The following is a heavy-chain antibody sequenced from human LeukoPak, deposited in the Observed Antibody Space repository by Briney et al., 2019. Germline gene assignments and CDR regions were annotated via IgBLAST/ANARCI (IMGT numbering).Heavy chain of an antibody. CDR2: ISGCGGST. D-gene: IGHD3-10*01. CDR1: GFTFSSYA. Sequence: PGASLRLSCAASGFTFSSYAMSWVRQAPGKGLEWVSAISGCGGSTYYADSVKGRFTISRDNSKNTLYLQMNSLRAEDTAVYYCARGSILLWFGELLSDYFDYWGQGTLVTVSS. CDR3: ARGSILLWFGELLSDYFDY. V-gene: IGHV3-23*01. J-gene: IGHJ4*02.